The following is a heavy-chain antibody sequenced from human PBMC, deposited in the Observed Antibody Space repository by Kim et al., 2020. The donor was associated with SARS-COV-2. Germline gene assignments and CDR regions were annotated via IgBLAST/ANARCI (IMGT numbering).Heavy chain of an antibody. Sequence: GGSLRLSCSASGLSVSGTYMSWVRQAPGQGLQWVSLVKTGTVTEYADSVRGRFTISRNIPKNMVSLQMNNLRVEDTAVYYCVRPGYMTGWAKDALDVWGPGTMVAVSS. J-gene: IGHJ3*01. D-gene: IGHD6-19*01. CDR3: VRPGYMTGWAKDALDV. CDR1: GLSVSGTY. CDR2: VKTGTVT. V-gene: IGHV3-53*01.